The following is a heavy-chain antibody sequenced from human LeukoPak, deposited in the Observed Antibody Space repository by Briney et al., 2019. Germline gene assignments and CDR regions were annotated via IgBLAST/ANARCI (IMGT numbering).Heavy chain of an antibody. CDR2: ISYSGTT. D-gene: IGHD2-2*01. Sequence: SETLSLTCTVSGGSISSGVYYWTWVRQPPGEGLEWIGYISYSGTTYFNPSLKTRLTISTDTSKSQFSLMLTSVTAADTAVYYCARYYCGSTDCPGIDYWGQGTLVTVSS. J-gene: IGHJ4*02. CDR1: GGSISSGVYY. CDR3: ARYYCGSTDCPGIDY. V-gene: IGHV4-30-4*01.